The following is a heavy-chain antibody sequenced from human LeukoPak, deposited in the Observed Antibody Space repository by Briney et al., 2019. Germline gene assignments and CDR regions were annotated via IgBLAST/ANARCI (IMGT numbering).Heavy chain of an antibody. D-gene: IGHD6-19*01. CDR1: GASISSYY. V-gene: IGHV4-59*01. CDR3: ARAYSSGWLGSFNY. CDR2: IDYSGST. J-gene: IGHJ4*02. Sequence: LETLSLTCTVSGASISSYYWSWIRQPPGKGLEWIGYIDYSGSTNYNPSLKSRVIISVDTSKTQFSLKLSSVTAADTAVYYCARAYSSGWLGSFNYWGQGTLVTVSS.